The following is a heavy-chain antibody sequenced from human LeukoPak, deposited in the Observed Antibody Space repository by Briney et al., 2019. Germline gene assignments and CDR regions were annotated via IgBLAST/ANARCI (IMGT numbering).Heavy chain of an antibody. CDR3: ARLEGASGTYDDYY. CDR2: IYYSGST. V-gene: IGHV4-39*01. J-gene: IGHJ4*02. D-gene: IGHD1-26*01. CDR1: GGSISSSSYY. Sequence: SETLSLTCTVSGGSISSSSYYWGWIRQPPGKGLEWIGSIYYSGSTYYNPSLKSRVTISVDTSKNQFSLKLSSVTAADTAVYYCARLEGASGTYDDYYWGQGTLVTVSS.